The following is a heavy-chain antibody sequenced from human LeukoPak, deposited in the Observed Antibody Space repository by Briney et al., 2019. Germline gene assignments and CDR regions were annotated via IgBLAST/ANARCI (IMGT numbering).Heavy chain of an antibody. CDR2: ISWSSGSI. CDR1: GFPFDDYT. V-gene: IGHV3-9*03. D-gene: IGHD1-1*01. Sequence: GGSLRLSCAASGFPFDDYTMHWVRQVPGRGLEWVSGISWSSGSIGYADSVKGRFTISRDNAKNSLYLQMNSLRPEDMALYYCAKARTTGSFDAFDIWGQGTVVSVSS. CDR3: AKARTTGSFDAFDI. J-gene: IGHJ3*02.